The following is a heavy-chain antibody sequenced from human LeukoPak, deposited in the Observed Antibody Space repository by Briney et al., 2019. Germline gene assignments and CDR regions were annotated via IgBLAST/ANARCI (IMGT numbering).Heavy chain of an antibody. CDR1: GNSISSGDNY. Sequence: ASETLSLTCTVSGNSISSGDNYWSWIRQPAGKGLEWIGRIYTSGSTNYNPSLKSRVTISVDTSKNQFSLKLSSVTAADTAVYYCARDRSGWPSEAAYYFDYWGQGTLVTVSS. CDR2: IYTSGST. D-gene: IGHD6-19*01. V-gene: IGHV4-61*02. J-gene: IGHJ4*02. CDR3: ARDRSGWPSEAAYYFDY.